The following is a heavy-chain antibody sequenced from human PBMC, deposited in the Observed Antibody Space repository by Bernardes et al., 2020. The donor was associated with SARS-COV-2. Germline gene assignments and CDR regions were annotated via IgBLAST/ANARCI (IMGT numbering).Heavy chain of an antibody. Sequence: SETLSLTCTVSGGSISFYYWSCIRQPPGKELEWIGYIFYSGSTNYNPSLKSRVPISVDTSKNQFSLKLSSVTAADTAVYYCARQSSSSSSRHYYYGMDVWGQGTTVTVSS. CDR1: GGSISFYY. V-gene: IGHV4-59*08. CDR2: IFYSGST. J-gene: IGHJ6*02. CDR3: ARQSSSSSSRHYYYGMDV. D-gene: IGHD6-6*01.